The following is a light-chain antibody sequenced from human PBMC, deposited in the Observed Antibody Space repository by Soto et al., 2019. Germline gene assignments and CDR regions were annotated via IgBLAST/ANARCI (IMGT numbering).Light chain of an antibody. CDR1: SSDVGGYNY. Sequence: QSALTQPRSVSGSPVQSVTISFTGTSSDVGGYNYVSWYEQHPGKAPKLMIYDVSKRPSGVPDRFSGSKSGNTASLTISGLQAEDEADYYCCSYAGSYPFVFGTGTKVT. J-gene: IGLJ1*01. CDR3: CSYAGSYPFV. V-gene: IGLV2-11*01. CDR2: DVS.